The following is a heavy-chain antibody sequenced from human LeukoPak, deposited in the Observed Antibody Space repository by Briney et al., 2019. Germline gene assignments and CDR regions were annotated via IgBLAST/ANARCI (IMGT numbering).Heavy chain of an antibody. CDR3: ARAYSSSWYFNWFDP. CDR1: GGSFSGYY. D-gene: IGHD6-13*01. Sequence: SETLSLTCAVYGGSFSGYYWSWIRQPPGKGLKWIGEINHSGSTNYNPSLKSRVTISVDTSKNQFSLKLSSVTAADTAVYFCARAYSSSWYFNWFDPWGQGTLVTVSS. CDR2: INHSGST. J-gene: IGHJ5*02. V-gene: IGHV4-34*01.